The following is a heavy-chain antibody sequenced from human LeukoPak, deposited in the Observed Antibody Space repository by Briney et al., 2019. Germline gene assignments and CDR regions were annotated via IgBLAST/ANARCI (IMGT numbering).Heavy chain of an antibody. D-gene: IGHD3-22*01. J-gene: IGHJ4*02. V-gene: IGHV3-7*01. Sequence: GGSLRLSCAASGFTFSSYWMSWVRQAPGKGLEWVANIKQDGSEKYYVDSVKGRFTISRDNAKNSLYLQMNSLRAEDTAVYYCARDQDYYDSSGYQALDYWGQGTLVTVSS. CDR2: IKQDGSEK. CDR3: ARDQDYYDSSGYQALDY. CDR1: GFTFSSYW.